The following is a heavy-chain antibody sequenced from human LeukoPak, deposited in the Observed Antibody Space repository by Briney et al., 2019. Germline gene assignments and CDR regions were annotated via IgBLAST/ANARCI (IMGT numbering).Heavy chain of an antibody. V-gene: IGHV3-23*01. CDR2: NAAIRVKT. Sequence: RGLPRLSCAASVSTSSSYAPSWVPQDPRQGLETGSKNAAIRVKTYYADSVKSRFTISRDNSKKTLYLQMNSLGAEDTAVYRCAKGDPWEYYDSSGYFKLGLDYWGQGTLVTV. J-gene: IGHJ4*02. CDR3: AKGDPWEYYDSSGYFKLGLDY. D-gene: IGHD3-22*01. CDR1: VSTSSSYA.